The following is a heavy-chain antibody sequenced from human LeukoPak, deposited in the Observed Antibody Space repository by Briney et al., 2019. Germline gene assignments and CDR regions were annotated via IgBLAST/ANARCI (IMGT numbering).Heavy chain of an antibody. Sequence: PSETLSLTCTVSGGSISSYYWSWIRQPPGKGLEWIGYIYYSGSTNYNPSLKSRVTISVDTSKNQFSLKLSSVTAADTAVYYCASLNYDSSGYHTPFDYWGQGTLVTVSS. J-gene: IGHJ4*02. CDR3: ASLNYDSSGYHTPFDY. CDR1: GGSISSYY. CDR2: IYYSGST. D-gene: IGHD3-22*01. V-gene: IGHV4-59*01.